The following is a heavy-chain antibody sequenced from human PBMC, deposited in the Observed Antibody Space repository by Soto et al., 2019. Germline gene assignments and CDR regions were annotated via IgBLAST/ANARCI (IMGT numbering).Heavy chain of an antibody. Sequence: QVQLQESGPGLVKPSETLSLTCTVSGGSISSYHWNWIRQPPGKGLEWIGYISYTGSTNYNPSLKSRVTISVDTSKNQFSLKLSSVTAADTAVYYCARSAYNIDYWGQGSLVTVSS. V-gene: IGHV4-59*01. J-gene: IGHJ4*02. D-gene: IGHD1-1*01. CDR3: ARSAYNIDY. CDR2: ISYTGST. CDR1: GGSISSYH.